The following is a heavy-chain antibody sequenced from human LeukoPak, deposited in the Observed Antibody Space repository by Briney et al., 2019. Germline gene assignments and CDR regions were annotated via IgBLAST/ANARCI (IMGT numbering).Heavy chain of an antibody. D-gene: IGHD6-13*01. CDR2: IYYSGST. J-gene: IGHJ4*02. Sequence: SETLSLTCTVSGGSISSYYWSWIRQPPGKGLGWIGYIYYSGSTNYNPSLKSRVTISVDTSKNQFSLKLSSVTAADTAVYYCATQYSSSWAFFDYWGQGTLVTVSS. CDR1: GGSISSYY. V-gene: IGHV4-59*08. CDR3: ATQYSSSWAFFDY.